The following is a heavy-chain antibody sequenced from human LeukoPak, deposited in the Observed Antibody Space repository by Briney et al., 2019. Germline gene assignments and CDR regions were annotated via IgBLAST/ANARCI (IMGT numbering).Heavy chain of an antibody. CDR2: IKQDGSEK. Sequence: GGSLRLSCAASGFTFSSYWMSWVRQAPGKGLEWVANIKQDGSEKYYVDSVKGRFTISRDNAKNSLYLQMNSLRAEDTAVYYCAKDQIVVVIGAQDYWGQGTLVTVSS. CDR3: AKDQIVVVIGAQDY. V-gene: IGHV3-7*03. D-gene: IGHD3-22*01. J-gene: IGHJ4*02. CDR1: GFTFSSYW.